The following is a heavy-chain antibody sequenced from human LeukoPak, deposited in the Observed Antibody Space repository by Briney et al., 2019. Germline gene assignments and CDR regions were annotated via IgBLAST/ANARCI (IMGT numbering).Heavy chain of an antibody. Sequence: GGSLKLSCAASGFPFDDYAMHWVRPAPGKGLEWVSGISWNSGSIGYADSVKGRFTIYRDNAKNSLYLQMNSLRAEDTALYYCAKAGGYDSSGYYGYWGQGTLVTVSS. CDR3: AKAGGYDSSGYYGY. CDR2: ISWNSGSI. V-gene: IGHV3-9*01. CDR1: GFPFDDYA. D-gene: IGHD3-22*01. J-gene: IGHJ4*02.